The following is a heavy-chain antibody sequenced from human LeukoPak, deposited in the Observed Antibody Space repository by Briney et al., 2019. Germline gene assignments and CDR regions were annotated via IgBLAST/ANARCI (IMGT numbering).Heavy chain of an antibody. CDR1: GGSISSSSYY. CDR3: ARGVKLGYCSGGSCYFFDY. CDR2: IYYSGST. J-gene: IGHJ4*02. Sequence: NPSETLSLTCTVSGGSISSSSYYWSWIRQPPGKGLEWIGYIYYSGSTNYNPSLKSRVTISVDTSKNQFSLKLSSVTAADTAVYYCARGVKLGYCSGGSCYFFDYWGQGTLVTVSS. D-gene: IGHD2-15*01. V-gene: IGHV4-61*01.